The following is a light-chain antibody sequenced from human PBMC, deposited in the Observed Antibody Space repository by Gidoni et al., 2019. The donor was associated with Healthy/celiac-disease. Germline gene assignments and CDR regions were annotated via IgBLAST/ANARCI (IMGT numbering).Light chain of an antibody. J-gene: IGKJ2*01. Sequence: EIVMTQSPATLSVSPGERATLSCRASQSVSSKLAWYQQKPGQAPRLLIYGASTRATGIPARFSGSGSGTEFTLTISSLQSEDFAVYYCQQYNNWPPYTFGQXTKLEIK. CDR3: QQYNNWPPYT. CDR1: QSVSSK. CDR2: GAS. V-gene: IGKV3-15*01.